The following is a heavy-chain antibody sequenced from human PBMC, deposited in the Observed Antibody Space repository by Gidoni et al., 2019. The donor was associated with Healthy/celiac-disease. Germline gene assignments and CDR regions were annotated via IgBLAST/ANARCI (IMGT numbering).Heavy chain of an antibody. J-gene: IGHJ4*02. Sequence: QVQLVESGGGVVQPGRSLRLSCAASGFTFSSYAMHWVRQAPGKGLEWVAVISYDGSNKYYADSVKGRFTISRDNSKNTLYLQMNSLRAEDTAVYYCARPRSYSSGWYEGYFDYWGQGTLVTVSS. CDR3: ARPRSYSSGWYEGYFDY. CDR1: GFTFSSYA. V-gene: IGHV3-30-3*01. D-gene: IGHD6-19*01. CDR2: ISYDGSNK.